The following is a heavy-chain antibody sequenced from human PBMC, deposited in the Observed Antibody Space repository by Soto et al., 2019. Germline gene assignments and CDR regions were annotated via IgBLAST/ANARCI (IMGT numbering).Heavy chain of an antibody. CDR2: INHSGST. CDR3: ARAGRDEYYDSSPRFDY. V-gene: IGHV4-34*01. J-gene: IGHJ4*02. CDR1: GGSFSGYY. Sequence: PSETLSLTCAVYGGSFSGYYWSWIRQPPGKGLEWIGEINHSGSTNYNPSLKSRVTISVDTSKNQFSLKLSSVTAADTAVYYCARAGRDEYYDSSPRFDYWGQGTLVTVSS. D-gene: IGHD3-22*01.